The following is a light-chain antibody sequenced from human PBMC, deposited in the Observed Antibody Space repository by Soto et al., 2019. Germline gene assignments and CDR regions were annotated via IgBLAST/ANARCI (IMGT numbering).Light chain of an antibody. V-gene: IGKV3-15*01. CDR1: QGVSRK. CDR2: GAS. Sequence: DIVMTQSPATLSVAQGERVTFSCRASQGVSRKLAWYQHKPGQAPRLLISGASTGATGIPARFSGSGSGTEFTLTISSLQSEDCAIYYCQQYNYWPITFGQGTRLEVK. CDR3: QQYNYWPIT. J-gene: IGKJ5*01.